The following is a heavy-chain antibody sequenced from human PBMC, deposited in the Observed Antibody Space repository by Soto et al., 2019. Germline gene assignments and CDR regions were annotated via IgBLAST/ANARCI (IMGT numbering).Heavy chain of an antibody. J-gene: IGHJ4*02. D-gene: IGHD2-2*01. CDR1: GFTFSSYG. CDR2: IWYDGSNK. CDR3: ARDLDYAFDY. V-gene: IGHV3-33*01. Sequence: QVQLVESGGGVVQPGRSLRLSCAASGFTFSSYGMHWVRQAPGKGLEWVAVIWYDGSNKYYADSVKGRFTISRDNSKNTLYLQMNSLRAEDTAVYYCARDLDYAFDYWGEGTLVTVSS.